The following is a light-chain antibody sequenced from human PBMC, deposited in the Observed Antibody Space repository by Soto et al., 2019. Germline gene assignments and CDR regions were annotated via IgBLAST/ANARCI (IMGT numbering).Light chain of an antibody. V-gene: IGKV1-33*01. CDR1: RDISVY. CDR3: QQYDNLPPYT. CDR2: DAS. J-gene: IGKJ2*01. Sequence: DLQMTQSPFSLSASVGDRVTITCQASRDISVYLNWYQQKPGKPPKLLVYDASNLQTGVPSRFSGSGSGTHFSFTISSLQPEDIATYYCQQYDNLPPYTFGQGTKLEIK.